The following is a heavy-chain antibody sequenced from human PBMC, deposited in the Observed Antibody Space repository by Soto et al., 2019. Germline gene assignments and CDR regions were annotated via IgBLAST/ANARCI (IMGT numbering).Heavy chain of an antibody. V-gene: IGHV4-31*03. J-gene: IGHJ5*02. CDR3: ARGIAAAGIFDP. Sequence: QVQLQESGPGLVKPSQTLSLTCTVSGDSISSGGYYWSWIRQHPGKGLEWIAYIYYSGSTYYNPSLKSRVTISVDTSKYLFSLKLSSVTAADTAVYYCARGIAAAGIFDPCGQGTLVTVSS. D-gene: IGHD6-13*01. CDR2: IYYSGST. CDR1: GDSISSGGYY.